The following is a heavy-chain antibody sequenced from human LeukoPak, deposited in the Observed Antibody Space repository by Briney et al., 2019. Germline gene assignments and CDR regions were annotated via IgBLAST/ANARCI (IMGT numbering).Heavy chain of an antibody. CDR3: ATAPRYSSSRPPFDY. CDR2: MYPNSGNT. CDR1: GYTFTSYD. D-gene: IGHD6-13*01. J-gene: IGHJ4*02. V-gene: IGHV1-8*01. Sequence: ASVKVSCKASGYTFTSYDINWVRQATGQGLEWMGWMYPNSGNTGYAQKSQGTVIMTRPPSLSTAYMELSSLRSEATAAYYCATAPRYSSSRPPFDYWGQGTLVTVPS.